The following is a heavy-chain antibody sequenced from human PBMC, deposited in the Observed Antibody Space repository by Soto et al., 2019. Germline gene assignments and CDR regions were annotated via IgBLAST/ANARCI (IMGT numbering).Heavy chain of an antibody. CDR1: GESFTGYY. CDR2: INHSGTT. J-gene: IGHJ6*03. D-gene: IGHD3-3*01. Sequence: QVQLQQWGAGLLRPSETLSLTCAVYGESFTGYYWSWIRQPPGAGLEWIGEINHSGTTNYNPSLKSRVIISVDRSKNQFSLKLSSVTAADSAVYYCARGYYDFWSGFPSMDVWGKGTTVTVSS. V-gene: IGHV4-34*01. CDR3: ARGYYDFWSGFPSMDV.